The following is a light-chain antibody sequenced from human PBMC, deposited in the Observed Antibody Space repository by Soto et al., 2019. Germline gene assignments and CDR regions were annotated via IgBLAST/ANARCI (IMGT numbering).Light chain of an antibody. CDR2: DVS. CDR1: SSDIGGYKY. CDR3: SSHTSSSTRI. J-gene: IGLJ1*01. Sequence: QSVLTQPASVSGSPGQSITISCTGTSSDIGGYKYVSWYQQHPGKAPKLIIYDVSNRPSGVSNRFSGSKSGNTASLTISGLQADDEADYYCSSHTSSSTRIFGTGTKVTVL. V-gene: IGLV2-14*01.